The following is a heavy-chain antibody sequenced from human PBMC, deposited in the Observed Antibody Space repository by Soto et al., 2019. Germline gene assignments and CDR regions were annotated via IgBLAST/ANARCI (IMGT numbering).Heavy chain of an antibody. Sequence: EVPLVESGGGLTQPGGSLRLSCVVSGFIVSSRHMIWVRQAPGKGLEGVSILYNHGKTNYVDSVNGRFTITRDNSKNTVYLQMNSLRVEDTAVYYCARLTEAERHWGQGALVTVSS. CDR1: GFIVSSRH. CDR2: LYNHGKT. D-gene: IGHD1-1*01. V-gene: IGHV3-53*01. CDR3: ARLTEAERH. J-gene: IGHJ4*02.